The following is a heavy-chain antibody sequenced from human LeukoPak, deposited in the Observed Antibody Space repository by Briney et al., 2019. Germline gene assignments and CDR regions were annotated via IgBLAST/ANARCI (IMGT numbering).Heavy chain of an antibody. CDR2: IKQDGSEK. V-gene: IGHV3-7*01. D-gene: IGHD4-11*01. Sequence: GGSLRLSCAASGFTFSSYAMSWVRQAPGKGLEWVANIKQDGSEKYYVDSVKGRFTISRDNAKNSLYLQMNSLRAEDTAVYYCAREGDYNFDYWGQGTLVTVSS. CDR3: AREGDYNFDY. CDR1: GFTFSSYA. J-gene: IGHJ4*02.